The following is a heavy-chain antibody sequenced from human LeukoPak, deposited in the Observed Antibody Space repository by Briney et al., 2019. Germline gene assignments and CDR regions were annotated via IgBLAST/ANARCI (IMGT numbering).Heavy chain of an antibody. D-gene: IGHD3-22*01. CDR2: IYYSGST. CDR1: GGSISSGGYY. Sequence: SQTLSLTCTVSGGSISSGGYYWSWIRQHPGKGLEWIGYIYYSGSTYYNPSLKSRVTISVDTSKNQFSLKLSSVTAADTDVYYCARGGASYDSSGYYYIPHYFDYWGQGTLVTVSS. V-gene: IGHV4-31*03. J-gene: IGHJ4*02. CDR3: ARGGASYDSSGYYYIPHYFDY.